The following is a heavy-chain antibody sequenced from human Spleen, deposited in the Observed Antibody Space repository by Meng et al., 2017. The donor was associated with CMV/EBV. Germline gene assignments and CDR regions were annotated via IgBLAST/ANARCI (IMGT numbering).Heavy chain of an antibody. V-gene: IGHV3-NL1*01. Sequence: GGSLRLSCAASGFTFDNYGMHWVRQAPGKGLEWISVIYSGGRTYYADSVKGRFTISRDNSKSTLSLEMNSLRADDTAVYYCARDSITTAGTFNYWGQGTLVTVSS. CDR2: IYSGGRT. J-gene: IGHJ4*02. CDR1: GFTFDNYG. D-gene: IGHD6-13*01. CDR3: ARDSITTAGTFNY.